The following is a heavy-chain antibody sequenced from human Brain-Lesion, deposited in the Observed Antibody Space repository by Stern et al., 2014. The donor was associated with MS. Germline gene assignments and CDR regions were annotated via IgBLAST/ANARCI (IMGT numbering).Heavy chain of an antibody. J-gene: IGHJ4*02. D-gene: IGHD6-13*01. CDR2: IWYDGSNK. CDR1: GFTFSSSG. Sequence: VQSGRSLRLSCAASGFTFSSSGMHWVRQAPSKGLERVAVIWYDGSNKYYADSVKGRFTISRDNSKNTLYLQMNSLRAEDTAVYYCARDPSRSWWVDYWGQGTLVTVSS. V-gene: IGHV3-33*01. CDR3: ARDPSRSWWVDY.